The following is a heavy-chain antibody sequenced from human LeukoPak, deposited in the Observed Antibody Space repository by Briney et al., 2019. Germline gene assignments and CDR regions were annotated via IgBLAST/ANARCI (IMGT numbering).Heavy chain of an antibody. CDR3: ARDRGAAAGFGEYFDY. J-gene: IGHJ4*02. V-gene: IGHV1-69*04. Sequence: ASVTVPCKASGGTFSSYAISWVRQAPGQGLEWMGRIIPILGIANYAQKFQGRVTITADKSTSTAYMELSSLRSEDTAVYYCARDRGAAAGFGEYFDYWGQGTLVTVSS. D-gene: IGHD6-13*01. CDR2: IIPILGIA. CDR1: GGTFSSYA.